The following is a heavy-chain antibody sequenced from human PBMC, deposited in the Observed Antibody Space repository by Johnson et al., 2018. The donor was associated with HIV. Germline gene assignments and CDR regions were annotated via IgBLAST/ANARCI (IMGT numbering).Heavy chain of an antibody. V-gene: IGHV3-13*01. CDR1: GFTFSNYD. CDR2: IATTGDT. D-gene: IGHD5-24*01. J-gene: IGHJ3*02. CDR3: VKDIGDGYNRWGVLDI. Sequence: VQLVDSGGGLVQPGGSLRLSCAASGFTFSNYDMHWVRQPTGKRLEWVSGIATTGDTYYADSVKGRFTISRDNSKNTVYLQMSSLRAEDTAVYYCVKDIGDGYNRWGVLDIWGQGTMVTVSS.